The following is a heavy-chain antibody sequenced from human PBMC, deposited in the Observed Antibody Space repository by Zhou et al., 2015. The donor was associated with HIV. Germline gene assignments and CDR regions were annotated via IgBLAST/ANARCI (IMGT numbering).Heavy chain of an antibody. CDR2: INPSGGST. V-gene: IGHV1-46*02. J-gene: IGHJ6*02. CDR1: RDTFNNYP. D-gene: IGHD2-21*02. Sequence: QVQLVQSGAEVKKPGSSVKVSCTGPRDTFNNYPISWVRQAPGQGLEWMGIINPSGGSTSYAQKFQGRVTMTRDTSTSTVYMELSSLRSEDTAVYYCARPIYSGYDPDPLAYCGGDCYRYGMDVWGQGTTVTVSS. CDR3: ARPIYSGYDPDPLAYCGGDCYRYGMDV.